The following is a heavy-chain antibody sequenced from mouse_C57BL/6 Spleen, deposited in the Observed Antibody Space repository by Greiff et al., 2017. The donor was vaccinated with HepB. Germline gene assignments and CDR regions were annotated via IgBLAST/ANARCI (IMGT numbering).Heavy chain of an antibody. V-gene: IGHV1-26*01. D-gene: IGHD1-1*01. CDR3: ARNFYYGSGDWYFDV. CDR1: GYTFTDYY. J-gene: IGHJ1*03. Sequence: EVQLQQSGPELVKPGASVKISCKASGYTFTDYYMNWVKQSHGKSLEWIGDINPNNGGTSYNQKFKGKATLTVDKSSSTAYMELRSLTSEDSAVYYCARNFYYGSGDWYFDVWGTGTTVTVSS. CDR2: INPNNGGT.